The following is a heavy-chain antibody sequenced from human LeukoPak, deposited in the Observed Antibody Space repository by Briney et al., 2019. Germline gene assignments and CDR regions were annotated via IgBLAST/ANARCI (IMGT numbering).Heavy chain of an antibody. D-gene: IGHD2-2*01. V-gene: IGHV3-48*01. J-gene: IGHJ4*02. CDR2: ISGSSRPI. Sequence: GGSLRPSCAASGFTFSSYSMNWVRQAPGRGLEWVSYISGSSRPIYYADSVKGRFTISRDNAKNSLYLQMNSLRAEDTAVYYCARDRSRMIWGQGTLVTVSS. CDR3: ARDRSRMI. CDR1: GFTFSSYS.